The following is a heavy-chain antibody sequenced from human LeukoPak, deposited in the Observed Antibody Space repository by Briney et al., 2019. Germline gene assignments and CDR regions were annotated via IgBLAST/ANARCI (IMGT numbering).Heavy chain of an antibody. CDR3: AKDRSQWPLSLGAFDI. V-gene: IGHV3-9*03. J-gene: IGHJ3*02. Sequence: PGRSLRLSCAASGFTFDDYAMHWVRQAPGKGLEWVSGISWNSGSIGYADSVKGRFTISRDNAKNSLYLQMNSLRAEDMALYYCAKDRSQWPLSLGAFDIWGQGTMVTVSS. CDR1: GFTFDDYA. D-gene: IGHD6-19*01. CDR2: ISWNSGSI.